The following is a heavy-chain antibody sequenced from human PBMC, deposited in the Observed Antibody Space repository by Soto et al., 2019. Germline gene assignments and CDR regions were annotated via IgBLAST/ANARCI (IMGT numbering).Heavy chain of an antibody. V-gene: IGHV1-3*01. CDR2: INAGNGNT. D-gene: IGHD4-17*01. CDR3: ARDAYDYGDFAGIGY. J-gene: IGHJ4*02. CDR1: GYTFTSYA. Sequence: ASVKVSCKASGYTFTSYAMHWVRQAPGQRLEWMGWINAGNGNTKYSQKFQGRVTMTRDTSTSTVYMELSSLRSEDTAVYYCARDAYDYGDFAGIGYWGQGTLVTVSS.